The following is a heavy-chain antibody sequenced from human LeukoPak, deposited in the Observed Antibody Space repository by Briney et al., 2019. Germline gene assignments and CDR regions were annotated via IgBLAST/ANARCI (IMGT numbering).Heavy chain of an antibody. CDR3: ARAGDCSGGSCYSDDAFDI. CDR1: GGTFSSYA. D-gene: IGHD2-15*01. V-gene: IGHV1-69*01. J-gene: IGHJ3*02. CDR2: IIPIFGTA. Sequence: VASVKVSCKASGGTFSSYAISWVRQAPGQGLEWMGGIIPIFGTANYAQKFQGRVTITADESTSTAYMELSSLRSEDTAVYYYARAGDCSGGSCYSDDAFDIWGQGTMVTVSS.